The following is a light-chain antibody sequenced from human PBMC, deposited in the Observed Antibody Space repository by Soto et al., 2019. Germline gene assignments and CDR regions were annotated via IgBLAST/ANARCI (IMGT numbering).Light chain of an antibody. CDR1: QDIDNS. CDR2: DAS. J-gene: IGKJ4*01. V-gene: IGKV1-33*01. Sequence: DIQMTQSPSSLSASVGDSVTITCQASQDIDNSLNWYQQKPGKAPKLLIYDASNLETGVPSRFSGGGSGTDFTFTIRSLQPEDIATYYCQHYDNVLALTFGGGTKVDIK. CDR3: QHYDNVLALT.